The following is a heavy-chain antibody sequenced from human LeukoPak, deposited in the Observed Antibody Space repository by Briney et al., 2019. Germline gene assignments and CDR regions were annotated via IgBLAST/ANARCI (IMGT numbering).Heavy chain of an antibody. CDR1: GYTFTSYG. V-gene: IGHV1-18*01. CDR2: ISAYNGNT. Sequence: GSVKVSCKASGYTFTSYGISWVRQAPGQGLEWMGWISAYNGNTNYAQKLQGRVTMTTDTSTSTAYMELRGLRSDDTAVYYCARPPDYGDSEYYFDYWGQGTLVTVSS. CDR3: ARPPDYGDSEYYFDY. J-gene: IGHJ4*02. D-gene: IGHD4-17*01.